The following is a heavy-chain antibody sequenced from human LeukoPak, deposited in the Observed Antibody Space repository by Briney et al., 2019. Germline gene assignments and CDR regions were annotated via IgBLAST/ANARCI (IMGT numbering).Heavy chain of an antibody. CDR2: IYYSGTT. V-gene: IGHV4-59*01. Sequence: SETLSLTCTVSGGSISSYYWSWIRQPPGKGLEWIGHIYYSGTTKYNPSLKSRVTMSVDTSKNQFSLQLSSVTAADTAVYYCARDLHGGNSGLGYWGQGTLVTVSS. CDR3: ARDLHGGNSGLGY. D-gene: IGHD4-23*01. CDR1: GGSISSYY. J-gene: IGHJ4*02.